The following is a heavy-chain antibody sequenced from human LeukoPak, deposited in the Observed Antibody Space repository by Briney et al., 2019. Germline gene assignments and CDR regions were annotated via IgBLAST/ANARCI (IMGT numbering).Heavy chain of an antibody. CDR1: GGSFSSYY. V-gene: IGHV4-59*01. J-gene: IGHJ6*03. Sequence: SETLSLTCTVSGGSFSSYYCSWIRQPPGKGLEWIGYIYYSGSTNYNPSLKSRVTISVDTCKNQFSLKLSSVTAADTDVYYCARGSRDFWSTPTFYYYMDVWGKGTTVTVSS. D-gene: IGHD3-3*01. CDR2: IYYSGST. CDR3: ARGSRDFWSTPTFYYYMDV.